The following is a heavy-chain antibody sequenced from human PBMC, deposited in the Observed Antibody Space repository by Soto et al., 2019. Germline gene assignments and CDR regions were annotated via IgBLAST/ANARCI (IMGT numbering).Heavy chain of an antibody. V-gene: IGHV1-58*01. CDR2: IVVGTGST. Sequence: SVKVSCKASGITFRRTAVQWMRQARGQRLEWIGRIVVGTGSTTYAQIVQERIAITRDMSTNTAYMELNSLRTEDTAVYYCGRGYCTSPSCHRAHYGLDVWGQGTTVTVSS. J-gene: IGHJ6*02. D-gene: IGHD2-2*01. CDR3: GRGYCTSPSCHRAHYGLDV. CDR1: GITFRRTA.